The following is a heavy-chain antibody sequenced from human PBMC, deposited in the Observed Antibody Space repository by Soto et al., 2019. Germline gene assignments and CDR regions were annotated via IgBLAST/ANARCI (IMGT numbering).Heavy chain of an antibody. Sequence: GGSLRLSCAASGFTFSSYSMNWVRQAPGKGLEWVSSISCSSRYIYYADSVKGRFTISRDNAKNSLYLQMNSLRAEDTAVYYCARDHLSDYWGQGTLVTVSS. D-gene: IGHD3-3*02. CDR2: ISCSSRYI. CDR3: ARDHLSDY. CDR1: GFTFSSYS. J-gene: IGHJ4*02. V-gene: IGHV3-21*01.